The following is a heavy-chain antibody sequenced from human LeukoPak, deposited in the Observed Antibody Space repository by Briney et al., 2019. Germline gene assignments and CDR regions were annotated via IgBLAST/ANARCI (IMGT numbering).Heavy chain of an antibody. CDR2: ISYSGST. Sequence: SETLSPTCTVSGGSLSSSGYYWGWVRPSPREGRGWMGSISYSGSTYYHPSLKSRVTISQDTSKNQFSLKLSYVTAADTAVYYCARDGGNFDVDYWGQGTLVTVSS. V-gene: IGHV4-39*07. CDR1: GGSLSSSGYY. D-gene: IGHD3-9*01. J-gene: IGHJ4*02. CDR3: ARDGGNFDVDY.